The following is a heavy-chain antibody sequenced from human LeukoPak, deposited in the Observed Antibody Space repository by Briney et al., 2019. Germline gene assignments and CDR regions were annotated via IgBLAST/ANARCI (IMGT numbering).Heavy chain of an antibody. CDR2: INPNSGGT. V-gene: IGHV1-2*02. CDR1: GYTFTSYA. CDR3: AINYYGSGSYYIY. J-gene: IGHJ4*02. Sequence: GASVKVSCKASGYTFTSYAMNWVRQAPGQGLEWMGWINPNSGGTNYAQKFQGRVTMTRDTSISTAYMELSRLRSDDTAVYYCAINYYGSGSYYIYWGQGTLVTVSS. D-gene: IGHD3-10*01.